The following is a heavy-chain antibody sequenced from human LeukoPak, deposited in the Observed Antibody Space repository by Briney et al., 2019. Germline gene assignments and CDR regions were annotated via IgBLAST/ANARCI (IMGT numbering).Heavy chain of an antibody. CDR2: INHSGST. D-gene: IGHD2-15*01. V-gene: IGHV4-34*01. CDR3: ALGYCSGGSCQHSYYFDY. Sequence: SETLSLTCAVYCGSFSGSYWSWIRHPPRKWLEWIGEINHSGSTNYNPSLKSRVTISVDTSKNQFSLQLSSVTAADTAVYYCALGYCSGGSCQHSYYFDYWGQGTLVSVSS. J-gene: IGHJ4*02. CDR1: CGSFSGSY.